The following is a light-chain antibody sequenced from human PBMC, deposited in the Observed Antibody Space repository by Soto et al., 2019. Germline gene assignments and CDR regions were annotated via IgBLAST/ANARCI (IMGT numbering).Light chain of an antibody. J-gene: IGKJ1*01. CDR3: QQYKT. CDR1: QSISSW. Sequence: DIQMTQSPSTLSASVGDRVTITCRASQSISSWLAWYQQKPGKAPTLLIYKASSLESGFPSRFSCSGSGTEFTLTISSLQPDDFATYYCQQYKTFGQGTKVEIK. CDR2: KAS. V-gene: IGKV1-5*03.